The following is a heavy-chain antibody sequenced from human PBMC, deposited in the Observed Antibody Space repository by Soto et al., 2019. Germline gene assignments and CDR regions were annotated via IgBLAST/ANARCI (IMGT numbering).Heavy chain of an antibody. CDR3: ARSYYYDSSGSGTGVDY. CDR1: GYSFTSYW. J-gene: IGHJ4*02. V-gene: IGHV5-51*01. D-gene: IGHD3-22*01. CDR2: IYPGDSDT. Sequence: GESLKISCKGSGYSFTSYWIGWVRQMPGKGLEWMGIIYPGDSDTRYSPSFQGQVTISADKSISTAYLQWSSLKASDTAMYYCARSYYYDSSGSGTGVDYWGQGTLVTVSS.